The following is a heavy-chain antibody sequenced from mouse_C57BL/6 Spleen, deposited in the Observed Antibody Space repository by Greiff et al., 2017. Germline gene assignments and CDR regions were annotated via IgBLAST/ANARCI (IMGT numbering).Heavy chain of an antibody. V-gene: IGHV14-2*01. Sequence: EVQLQQSGAELVKPGASVKLSCTASGFNIKDYYMHWVKQRTQQGLEWIGRIDPEDGETKYAPTFQGKATITADTSSNTAYLQLSSLTSEDTAVYYCARGDYGSSPYYYAMDYWGQGTSVTVSS. D-gene: IGHD1-1*01. CDR3: ARGDYGSSPYYYAMDY. CDR1: GFNIKDYY. J-gene: IGHJ4*01. CDR2: IDPEDGET.